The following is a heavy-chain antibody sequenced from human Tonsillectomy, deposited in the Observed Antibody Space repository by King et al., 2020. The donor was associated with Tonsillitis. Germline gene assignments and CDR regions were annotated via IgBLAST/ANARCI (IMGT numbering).Heavy chain of an antibody. J-gene: IGHJ4*02. CDR1: GITFTTYA. CDR3: AREGFSSSWYAPYFDY. Sequence: VQLVESGGGVVQPGTSLRLSCAASGITFTTYAMHWVRQAPGKGLEWLAVISHDGSNIYYADSVKGRFTIYRDNSKNTLYLQMNSLRAEDTAGYYCAREGFSSSWYAPYFDYWGQGTLVTVSS. D-gene: IGHD6-13*01. V-gene: IGHV3-30-3*01. CDR2: ISHDGSNI.